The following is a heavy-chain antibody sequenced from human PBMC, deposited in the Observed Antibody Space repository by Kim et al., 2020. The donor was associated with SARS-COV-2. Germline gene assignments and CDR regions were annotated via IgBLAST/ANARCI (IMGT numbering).Heavy chain of an antibody. CDR1: GYTFTSYG. Sequence: ASVKVSCKASGYTFTSYGISWVRQAPGQGLEWMGWISAYNGNTNYAQKLQGRVTMTTDTSTSTAYMELRSLRSDDTAVYYCARDDDVEMATIGQYWGQGTLVTVSS. J-gene: IGHJ4*02. V-gene: IGHV1-18*01. D-gene: IGHD5-12*01. CDR2: ISAYNGNT. CDR3: ARDDDVEMATIGQY.